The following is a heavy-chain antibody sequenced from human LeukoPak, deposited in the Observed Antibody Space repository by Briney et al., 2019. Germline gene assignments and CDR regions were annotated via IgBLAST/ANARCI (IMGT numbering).Heavy chain of an antibody. CDR2: INPNSGST. CDR1: GYTFTSYY. Sequence: ASVKVSCKASGYTFTSYYINWVRQAPGQGLEWMGWINPNSGSTNYAQKFQGRVTMTRDTSISTAYMELSRLRSDDTAMYYCASEIAIFGEVSTFDMWGQGTLVIVPS. V-gene: IGHV1-2*02. J-gene: IGHJ3*02. D-gene: IGHD3-3*01. CDR3: ASEIAIFGEVSTFDM.